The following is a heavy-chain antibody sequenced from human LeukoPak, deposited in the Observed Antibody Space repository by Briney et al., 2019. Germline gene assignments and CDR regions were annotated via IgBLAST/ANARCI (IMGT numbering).Heavy chain of an antibody. CDR2: ISGTSATI. D-gene: IGHD2-8*01. V-gene: IGHV3-48*04. CDR1: GFTFSNFN. CDR3: ARDRHCVNGVCHSPAGMDV. J-gene: IGHJ6*02. Sequence: GGSLRLSCAASGFTFSNFNMNWVRQAPGKGLEWISYISGTSATIYYADSVKGRFTISRDNSKNTVYLQINSLRAEDTAVYYCARDRHCVNGVCHSPAGMDVWGQGTTVTVSS.